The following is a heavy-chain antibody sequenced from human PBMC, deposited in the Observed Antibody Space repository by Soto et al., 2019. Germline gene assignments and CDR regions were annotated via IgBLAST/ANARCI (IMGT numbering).Heavy chain of an antibody. CDR1: GFTFSDHY. Sequence: EVQLVESGGDLVQPGGSLRLSCAGSGFTFSDHYLDWVRQAPGKGLEWVGRTRNKARSYTTEYAASVKGRFTISREESKNSVYLQMSSLKTEDTAVYYCARGFCSGATCYAGDYWGQGTLVTVSS. J-gene: IGHJ4*02. D-gene: IGHD2-15*01. V-gene: IGHV3-72*01. CDR2: TRNKARSYTT. CDR3: ARGFCSGATCYAGDY.